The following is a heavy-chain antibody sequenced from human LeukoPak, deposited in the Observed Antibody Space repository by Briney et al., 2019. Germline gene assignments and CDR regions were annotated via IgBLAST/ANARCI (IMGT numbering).Heavy chain of an antibody. CDR1: GGTFSSYA. V-gene: IGHV1-69*04. D-gene: IGHD2-2*01. CDR3: ARGHCSSTSCWFGY. Sequence: SVKVSRKASGGTFSSYAISWVRQAPGQGLEWMGRIIPILGIANYAQKFQGRVTITADKSTSTAYMELSSLRSEDTAVYYCARGHCSSTSCWFGYWGQGTLVTVSS. CDR2: IIPILGIA. J-gene: IGHJ4*02.